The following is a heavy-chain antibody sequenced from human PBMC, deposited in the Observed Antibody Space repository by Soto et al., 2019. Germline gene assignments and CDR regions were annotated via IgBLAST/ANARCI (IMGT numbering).Heavy chain of an antibody. J-gene: IGHJ6*01. CDR3: AMVDVYVTPSPQDV. V-gene: IGHV1-18*01. CDR1: GYTFTRDC. CDR2: INTYNGNT. D-gene: IGHD3-16*01. Sequence: QVQLVQSGAEVKNPGASVKVSCKASGYTFTRDCIGWARQAPGQGLEWMGWINTYNGNTNYAQNVQRRFTLTPAKSTSTAYMELRSLRSNDTAIYYCAMVDVYVTPSPQDVWGQGTTVIVSS.